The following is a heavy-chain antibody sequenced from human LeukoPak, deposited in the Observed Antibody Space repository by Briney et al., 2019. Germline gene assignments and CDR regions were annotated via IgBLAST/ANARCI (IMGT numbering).Heavy chain of an antibody. CDR1: GGSISSYY. D-gene: IGHD3-22*01. Sequence: SETLSLTCTVSGGSISSYYWSWIRQPAGRGLEWIGYIYYSGSTSYSPSLKSRVTISADTSKNQFSLRLSSVTAADTAVYYCARLYDSSGYYYPFDYWGQGTLVTVSS. CDR2: IYYSGST. CDR3: ARLYDSSGYYYPFDY. J-gene: IGHJ4*02. V-gene: IGHV4-59*08.